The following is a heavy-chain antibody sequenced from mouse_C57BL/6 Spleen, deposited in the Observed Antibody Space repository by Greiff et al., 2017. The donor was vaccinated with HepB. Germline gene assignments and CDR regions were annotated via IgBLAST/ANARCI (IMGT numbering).Heavy chain of an antibody. Sequence: VQLQQSGPELVKPGASVKISCKASGYSFTGYYMNWVKQSPEKSLEWIGEINPSTGGTTYNQKFKAKATLTVDKSSSTAYMQLKSLTSEDSAVYYCARFYDGYYNYYAMDYWGQGTSVTVSS. D-gene: IGHD2-3*01. J-gene: IGHJ4*01. CDR2: INPSTGGT. V-gene: IGHV1-42*01. CDR1: GYSFTGYY. CDR3: ARFYDGYYNYYAMDY.